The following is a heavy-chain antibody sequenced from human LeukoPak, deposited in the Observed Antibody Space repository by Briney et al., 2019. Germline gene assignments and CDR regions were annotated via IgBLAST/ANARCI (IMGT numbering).Heavy chain of an antibody. CDR3: ARFQRAVAAYYFDY. Sequence: SETLSLTCTVSGGSISSGGYYWSWIRQHPGKGLEWIGYIYYSGSTYYNPSLKSRVTISVDTSKNQFSLKLSSVTAADTAVYYCARFQRAVAAYYFDYWGQGTLVTVSS. CDR1: GGSISSGGYY. CDR2: IYYSGST. D-gene: IGHD6-19*01. J-gene: IGHJ4*02. V-gene: IGHV4-31*03.